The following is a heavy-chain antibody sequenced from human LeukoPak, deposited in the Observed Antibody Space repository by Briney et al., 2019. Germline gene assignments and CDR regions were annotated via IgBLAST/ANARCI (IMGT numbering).Heavy chain of an antibody. D-gene: IGHD4-17*01. J-gene: IGHJ4*02. V-gene: IGHV3-NL1*01. CDR1: GFTFSSYG. CDR2: IYSGGST. CDR3: ASHMTTVTPLGY. Sequence: QPGRSLRLSCAASGFTFSSYGMHWVRQAPGKGLEWVSVIYSGGSTYYADSVKGRFTISRDNSKNTLYLQMNSLRAEDTAVYYCASHMTTVTPLGYWGQGTLVTVSS.